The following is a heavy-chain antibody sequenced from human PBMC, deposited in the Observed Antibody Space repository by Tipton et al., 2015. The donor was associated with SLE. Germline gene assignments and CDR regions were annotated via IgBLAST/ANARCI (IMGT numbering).Heavy chain of an antibody. V-gene: IGHV4-4*07. CDR2: IYASGST. J-gene: IGHJ3*02. Sequence: TLSLTCTVSGGSISSYYWSWIRQPPGKGLEWIGRIYASGSTNYNPSLRSRAAMSADTSKSQFSLKLTSVTAADTAVYYCVRHQWGATHLDAFDIWGQGTMVTVSS. CDR3: VRHQWGATHLDAFDI. D-gene: IGHD1-26*01. CDR1: GGSISSYY.